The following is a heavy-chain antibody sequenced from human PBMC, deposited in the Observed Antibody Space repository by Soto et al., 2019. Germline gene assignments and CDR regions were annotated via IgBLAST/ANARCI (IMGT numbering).Heavy chain of an antibody. J-gene: IGHJ5*02. CDR2: IYYSGST. D-gene: IGHD5-18*01. CDR3: ARSRGYSYGYLNWFDP. CDR1: GGSISSGGYY. V-gene: IGHV4-31*03. Sequence: LSLTCTVSGGSISSGGYYWSWIRQHPGKGLEWIGYIYYSGSTYYNPSLKSRVTISVDTSKNQFSLKLSSVTAADTAVYYCARSRGYSYGYLNWFDPWGQGTLVTVSS.